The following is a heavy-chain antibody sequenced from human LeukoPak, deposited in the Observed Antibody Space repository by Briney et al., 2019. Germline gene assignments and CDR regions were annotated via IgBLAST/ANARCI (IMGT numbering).Heavy chain of an antibody. V-gene: IGHV3-33*01. CDR3: VRWGTGKILDY. Sequence: GGSLRLSCAASGFTFSSHGMHWVHQSPGKGLEWVAVIWYDGSNKYYADSVRGRFTISRDNFKSTVYLQMDSLRAEDTAVYYCVRWGTGKILDYWGQGTLVTVSS. D-gene: IGHD3-16*01. CDR2: IWYDGSNK. J-gene: IGHJ4*02. CDR1: GFTFSSHG.